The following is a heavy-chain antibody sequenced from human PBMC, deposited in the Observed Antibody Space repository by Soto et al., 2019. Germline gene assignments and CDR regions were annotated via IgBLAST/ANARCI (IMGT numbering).Heavy chain of an antibody. CDR3: ARGAEAEGAYLLWFGEFPCDP. D-gene: IGHD3-10*01. Sequence: ASVKVSCKASGYTFTSYDINWVRQATGQGLEWMGWMNPNSGNTGYAQKFQGRVTMTRNTSISTACMELSSLRSEDTAVYYCARGAEAEGAYLLWFGEFPCDPWGQGTLVTVSS. J-gene: IGHJ5*02. CDR2: MNPNSGNT. V-gene: IGHV1-8*01. CDR1: GYTFTSYD.